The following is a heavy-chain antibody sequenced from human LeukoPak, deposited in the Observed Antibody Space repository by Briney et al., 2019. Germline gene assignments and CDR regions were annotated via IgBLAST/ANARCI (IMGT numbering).Heavy chain of an antibody. D-gene: IGHD2-15*01. CDR1: GGTFSSYA. V-gene: IGHV1-69*13. J-gene: IGHJ6*02. CDR3: AREHCSGGSCYPYYYYYYGMDV. CDR2: IIPIFGTA. Sequence: SVKVSCKASGGTFSSYAISWVRQAPGQGLEWMGGIIPIFGTANYAQKFQGRVTITADESTSTVYMELSSLRSEDTAVYYCAREHCSGGSCYPYYYYYYGMDVWGQGTTVTVSS.